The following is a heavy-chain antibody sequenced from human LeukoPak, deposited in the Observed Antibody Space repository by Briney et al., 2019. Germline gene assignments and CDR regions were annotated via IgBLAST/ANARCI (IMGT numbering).Heavy chain of an antibody. CDR3: ARSRITIFGVVNLFVY. D-gene: IGHD3-3*01. J-gene: IGHJ4*02. V-gene: IGHV1-18*01. CDR1: GYTFTSYG. CDR2: ISAYNGNT. Sequence: ASVKVSCKASGYTFTSYGISWVRQAPGQGLERMGWISAYNGNTNYAQKLQGRVTMTTDTSTSTAYMELRSLRSDDTAVYYCARSRITIFGVVNLFVYWGQGTLVTVSS.